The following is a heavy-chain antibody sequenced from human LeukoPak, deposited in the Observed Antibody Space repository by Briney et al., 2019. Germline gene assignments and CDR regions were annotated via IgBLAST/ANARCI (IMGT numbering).Heavy chain of an antibody. Sequence: GGSLRLSSAASGFTFSSYGMHWVRQAPGKGLEWVAVISYDGSNKYYADSVKGRFTISRDNSKNTLYLQMNSLRAEDTAVYYCARFLEWFDYWGQGTLVTVSS. CDR3: ARFLEWFDY. J-gene: IGHJ4*02. CDR1: GFTFSSYG. D-gene: IGHD3-3*01. CDR2: ISYDGSNK. V-gene: IGHV3-30*03.